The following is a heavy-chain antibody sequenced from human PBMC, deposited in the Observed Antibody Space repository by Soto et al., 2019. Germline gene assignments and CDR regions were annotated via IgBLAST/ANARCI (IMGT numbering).Heavy chain of an antibody. CDR2: IYYSGST. Sequence: SETLSLTCTVSGGSISSSSYYWGWIRQPPGKGLEWIGCIYYSGSTYYNPSLKSRVTISVDTSKNQFSLKLSSVTAADTAVYYCAREGSYYDTSGFYYSCFDPWGQGTLVTVSS. D-gene: IGHD3-22*01. V-gene: IGHV4-39*07. CDR3: AREGSYYDTSGFYYSCFDP. J-gene: IGHJ5*02. CDR1: GGSISSSSYY.